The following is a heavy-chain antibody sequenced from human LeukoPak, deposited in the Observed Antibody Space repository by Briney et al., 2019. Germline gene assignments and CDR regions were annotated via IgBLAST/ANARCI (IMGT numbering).Heavy chain of an antibody. CDR3: ARGSWYYYDSSVEFFDY. J-gene: IGHJ4*02. Sequence: PSETLSLTCTVSGGSISSYYWSWIRQPPGKGLEWIGYTYYSGSTNYNPSLKSRVTISVDTSKNQFPLKLSSVTAADTAVYYCARGSWYYYDSSVEFFDYWGQGTLVTVSS. D-gene: IGHD3-22*01. CDR2: TYYSGST. CDR1: GGSISSYY. V-gene: IGHV4-59*01.